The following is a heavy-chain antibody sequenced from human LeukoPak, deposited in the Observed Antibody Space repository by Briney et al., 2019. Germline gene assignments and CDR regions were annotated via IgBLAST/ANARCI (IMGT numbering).Heavy chain of an antibody. J-gene: IGHJ4*02. CDR3: AKDHTRKHIVGSFGPAY. CDR2: IKQDGSEK. D-gene: IGHD1-26*01. CDR1: GFTFSSYW. Sequence: GGSLRLSCAASGFTFSSYWMSWVRQAPGKGLEWVANIKQDGSEKYYVDSVKGRFTISRDNSKNTLYVQMSSLRPEDTAVYYCAKDHTRKHIVGSFGPAYWGQGTLVTVSS. V-gene: IGHV3-7*01.